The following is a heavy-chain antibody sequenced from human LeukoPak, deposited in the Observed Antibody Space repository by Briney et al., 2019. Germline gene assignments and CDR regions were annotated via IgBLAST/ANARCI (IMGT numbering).Heavy chain of an antibody. CDR3: ARSPSPYSSSSGAFDP. D-gene: IGHD6-6*01. J-gene: IGHJ5*02. CDR1: GGSISSGSYY. Sequence: SETLSLTCTVSGGSISSGSYYWSWIRQPAGKGLEWIGRIYTSGSTNYNPSLKSRVTISVDTSKNQFSLKLSSVTAADTAVYYCARSPSPYSSSSGAFDPWGQGTLVTVSS. CDR2: IYTSGST. V-gene: IGHV4-61*02.